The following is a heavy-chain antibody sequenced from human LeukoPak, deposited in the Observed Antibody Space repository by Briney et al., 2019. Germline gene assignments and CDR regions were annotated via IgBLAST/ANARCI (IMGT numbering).Heavy chain of an antibody. CDR1: GDSIKSGDHY. CDR2: IYYSGST. Sequence: SETLSLTCTVSGDSIKSGDHYWNWIRQPPGKGLEWIGYIYYSGSTYYNPSLKSRLSISVDTSKNQFSLMLNSVTAADTAVYYCARGHAFHLWGQGTMVTVSS. CDR3: ARGHAFHL. V-gene: IGHV4-30-4*08. J-gene: IGHJ3*01.